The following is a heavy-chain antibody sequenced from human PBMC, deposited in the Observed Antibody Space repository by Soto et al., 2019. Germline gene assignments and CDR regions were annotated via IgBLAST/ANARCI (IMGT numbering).Heavy chain of an antibody. Sequence: ASVKVSCKASGYSFTTYTISWVRQAPGQGLQWMGWISPYSGYTTYAQILQGRVSMTTETSTTTAYLEVRSLRSDDTAVYYCARVRGSSLVVPGASDYWGQGTLVTVSS. CDR1: GYSFTTYT. CDR3: ARVRGSSLVVPGASDY. J-gene: IGHJ4*02. D-gene: IGHD2-2*01. V-gene: IGHV1-18*04. CDR2: ISPYSGYT.